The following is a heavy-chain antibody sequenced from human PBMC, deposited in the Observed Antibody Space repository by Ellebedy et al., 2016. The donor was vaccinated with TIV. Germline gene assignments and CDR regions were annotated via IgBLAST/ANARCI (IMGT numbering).Heavy chain of an antibody. CDR3: AIDRAPDGRNWCIDL. Sequence: AASVKVSCKASGGTFSKYAINWVRQAPGQGLEWMGGTIPIFGTANYAQKLQGRITIIADESTSTAYMELSSLRSEDTAVYYCAIDRAPDGRNWCIDLWGRGTLVTVSS. D-gene: IGHD1-1*01. CDR2: TIPIFGTA. J-gene: IGHJ2*01. V-gene: IGHV1-69*13. CDR1: GGTFSKYA.